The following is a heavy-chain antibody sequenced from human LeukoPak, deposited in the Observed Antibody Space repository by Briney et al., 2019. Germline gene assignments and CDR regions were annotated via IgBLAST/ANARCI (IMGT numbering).Heavy chain of an antibody. CDR2: INPNNGGT. J-gene: IGHJ5*02. V-gene: IGHV1-2*02. Sequence: GASVTVSFKSSGYSFTVYYIHWVRQAPGQGLEWMGWINPNNGGTNFAQKFQGRVTMTSDTSISTAYMELSRLRSDDTAIYYCAKDQNTGYANNWFDPWGQGTLVTVSS. D-gene: IGHD5-12*01. CDR1: GYSFTVYY. CDR3: AKDQNTGYANNWFDP.